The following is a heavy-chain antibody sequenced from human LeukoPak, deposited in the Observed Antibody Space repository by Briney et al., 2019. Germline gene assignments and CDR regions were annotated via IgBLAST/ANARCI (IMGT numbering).Heavy chain of an antibody. Sequence: SETLSLTCTVSGDSISSYYCSWIRQPAGKGLEWIGRIYTSGSTNYNPSLKSRVTMSVDTSKNQFSLKVSSVTAADTAVYYCARLYSSGEDYWGQGTLVTVSS. D-gene: IGHD6-19*01. V-gene: IGHV4-4*07. CDR3: ARLYSSGEDY. CDR1: GDSISSYY. J-gene: IGHJ4*02. CDR2: IYTSGST.